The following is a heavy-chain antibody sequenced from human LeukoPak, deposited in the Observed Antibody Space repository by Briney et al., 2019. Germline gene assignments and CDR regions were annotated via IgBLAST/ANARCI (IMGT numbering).Heavy chain of an antibody. J-gene: IGHJ3*01. V-gene: IGHV4-39*01. CDR1: GGSISSSSFY. CDR2: IYYSGST. Sequence: SETLSLTCTVSGGSISSSSFYWGWIRQPPGKGLEWIGSIYYSGSTYYNPSLKSRVTISVDTSKNEFSLRLSSVAAADTAVYYCAHFRGGAFDFWGRGTMVTVSS. CDR3: AHFRGGAFDF. D-gene: IGHD3-16*01.